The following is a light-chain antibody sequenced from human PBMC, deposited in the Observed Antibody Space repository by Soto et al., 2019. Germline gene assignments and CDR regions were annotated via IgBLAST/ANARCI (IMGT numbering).Light chain of an antibody. CDR2: EVT. CDR3: SSYKLSTTLRL. CDR1: TNDIGVYNY. J-gene: IGLJ2*01. Sequence: QSALTQPASVSGSPGQSITFSCTGTTNDIGVYNYVSWFQQHPGKAPKLIIYEVTNRPSGISARFSGSKSGNTASLTISDLQAEDEAAYYCSSYKLSTTLRLFGGGTKLTVL. V-gene: IGLV2-14*01.